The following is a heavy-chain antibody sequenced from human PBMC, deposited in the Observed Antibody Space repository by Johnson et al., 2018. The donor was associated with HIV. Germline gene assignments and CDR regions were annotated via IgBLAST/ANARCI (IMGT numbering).Heavy chain of an antibody. D-gene: IGHD3-9*01. V-gene: IGHV3-20*04. CDR3: ERRPNHDILTGKGGAFDI. CDR1: GFTFDDYG. Sequence: EVQLVESGGGVVRPGGSLRLSCAASGFTFDDYGMSWVRQAPGKGLEWVSGINWNGGSTGYADSVKGRFTISRDNAKNSLYLQMNSLRAEDTALYYCERRPNHDILTGKGGAFDIWGQGTMVTVSS. CDR2: INWNGGST. J-gene: IGHJ3*02.